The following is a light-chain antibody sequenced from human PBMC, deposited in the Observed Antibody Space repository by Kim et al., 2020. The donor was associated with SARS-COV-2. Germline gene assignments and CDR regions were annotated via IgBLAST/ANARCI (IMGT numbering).Light chain of an antibody. V-gene: IGKV1-5*03. J-gene: IGKJ1*01. CDR3: QQRWT. CDR2: KAS. CDR1: QSISRW. Sequence: STMYSSVGDRVTSTCLDSQSISRWLAWYQQKPGKATKCLIYKASSLESGVPSRFSGSGSGTEFTLPISSLQPDDFATYYCQQRWTFGQGTKVDIK.